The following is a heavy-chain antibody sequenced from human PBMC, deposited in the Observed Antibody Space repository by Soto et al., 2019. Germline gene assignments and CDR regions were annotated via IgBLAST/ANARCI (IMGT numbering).Heavy chain of an antibody. CDR3: GRVVEGAIRHTDLDY. CDR1: GVPIHNSHSF. V-gene: IGHV4-39*01. J-gene: IGHJ4*02. CDR2: VYYSGGA. Sequence: SETLSLTCTVSGVPIHNSHSFWGWIRQPPGKGLAFIGAVYYSGGAHYNSSLKSRVTIAVDTANNQVSLRMRSLTSADTAVYYCGRVVEGAIRHTDLDYWGQGTLVTVSS. D-gene: IGHD2-21*01.